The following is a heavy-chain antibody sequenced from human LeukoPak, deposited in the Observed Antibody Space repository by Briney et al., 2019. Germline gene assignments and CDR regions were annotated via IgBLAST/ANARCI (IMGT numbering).Heavy chain of an antibody. D-gene: IGHD1-26*01. CDR1: GFTVSSNY. Sequence: PGGSLRLSCAASGFTVSSNYMSWVRQAPGKGLERVSVIYSGGSTYYADSVKGRFTISRDNSKNTLYLQMSSLRAEDTAVYYCAKESGRHGIGIFAYFQYWGQGTLVTVSS. CDR3: AKESGRHGIGIFAYFQY. V-gene: IGHV3-53*01. CDR2: IYSGGST. J-gene: IGHJ4*02.